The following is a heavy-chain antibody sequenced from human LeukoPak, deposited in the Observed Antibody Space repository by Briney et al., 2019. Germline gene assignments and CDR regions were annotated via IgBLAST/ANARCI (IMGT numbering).Heavy chain of an antibody. J-gene: IGHJ4*02. CDR1: GGSISSYY. CDR3: ARDNIGYGDYIHFDY. CDR2: IYYSGST. Sequence: SETLSVTCTVSGGSISSYYWSWIRQPPGKGLEWIEYIYYSGSTNYNPSLKSRVTISVDTSKNQFSLKLSSVTAADTAVYYCARDNIGYGDYIHFDYWGQGTLVTVSS. V-gene: IGHV4-59*12. D-gene: IGHD4-17*01.